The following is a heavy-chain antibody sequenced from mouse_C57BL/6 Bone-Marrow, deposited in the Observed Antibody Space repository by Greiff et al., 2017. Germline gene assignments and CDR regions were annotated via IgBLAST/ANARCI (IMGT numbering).Heavy chain of an antibody. J-gene: IGHJ3*01. V-gene: IGHV14-4*01. CDR1: GFNFKGDY. Sequence: VQLQQSGAELVRPGASVKLSCTASGFNFKGDYMPWVMQRPERGLEWIGWIDPDSGDTEYASKFQGKATITADTPTNTAYLQLSTLTSEDTAVYYCMRFAYWGQGTLVTVSA. CDR3: MRFAY. CDR2: IDPDSGDT.